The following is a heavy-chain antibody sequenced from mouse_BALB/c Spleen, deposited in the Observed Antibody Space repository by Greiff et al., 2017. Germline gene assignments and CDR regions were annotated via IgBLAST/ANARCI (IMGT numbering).Heavy chain of an antibody. CDR1: GFSLTSYG. CDR2: IWAGGST. J-gene: IGHJ4*01. Sequence: QVQLKESGPGLVAPSQSLSITCTVSGFSLTSYGVHWVRQPPGKGLEWLGVIWAGGSTNYNSALMSRLSISKDNSKSQVFLKMNSLQTDDTAMYYCARGYGSSPYAMDYWGQGTSVTVSA. D-gene: IGHD1-1*01. V-gene: IGHV2-9*02. CDR3: ARGYGSSPYAMDY.